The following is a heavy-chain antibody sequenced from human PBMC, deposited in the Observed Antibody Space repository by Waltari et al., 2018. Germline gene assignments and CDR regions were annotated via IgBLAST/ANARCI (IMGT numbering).Heavy chain of an antibody. CDR3: AHAGGYSYGYRVGWFDP. Sequence: QITLKESGPTLVKPTQTLTLTCTFSGFSLSTSGVGVGWIRQPPGKALEWLALIYWNDDKRYSPPLKSRLTITKDTSKNQVVLTMTNMDPVDTATYYCAHAGGYSYGYRVGWFDPWGQGTLVTVSS. CDR2: IYWNDDK. CDR1: GFSLSTSGVG. D-gene: IGHD5-18*01. V-gene: IGHV2-5*01. J-gene: IGHJ5*02.